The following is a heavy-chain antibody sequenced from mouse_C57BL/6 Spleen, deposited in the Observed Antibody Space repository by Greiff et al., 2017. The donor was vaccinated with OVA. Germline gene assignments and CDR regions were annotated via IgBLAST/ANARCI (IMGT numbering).Heavy chain of an antibody. CDR2: ISYDGSN. J-gene: IGHJ4*01. CDR3: AREGSSYRYYAMDY. Sequence: EVKLMESGPGLVKPSQSLSLTCSVTGYSITSGYYWNWIRQFPGNKLEWMGYISYDGSNNYNPSLKNRISITRDTSKNQFFLKLNSVTTEDTATYYCAREGSSYRYYAMDYWGQGTSVTVSS. CDR1: GYSITSGYY. V-gene: IGHV3-6*01. D-gene: IGHD1-1*01.